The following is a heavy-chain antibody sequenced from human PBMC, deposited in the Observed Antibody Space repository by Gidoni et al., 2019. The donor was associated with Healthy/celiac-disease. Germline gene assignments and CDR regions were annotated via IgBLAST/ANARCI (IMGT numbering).Heavy chain of an antibody. CDR3: ARDPSSGYYNYYYMDV. CDR1: GGTFSRYA. V-gene: IGHV1-69*01. CDR2: IIPIFSTA. J-gene: IGHJ6*03. Sequence: QVQLVQSGTEVKKPVSSVKVPCKGSGGTFSRYAISWVRQAPGQGREWMGGIIPIFSTANYAQKFQGRVTITADESTSTAYMELSSLRSEDTAVYYCARDPSSGYYNYYYMDVWGKGTTVTVSS. D-gene: IGHD3-3*01.